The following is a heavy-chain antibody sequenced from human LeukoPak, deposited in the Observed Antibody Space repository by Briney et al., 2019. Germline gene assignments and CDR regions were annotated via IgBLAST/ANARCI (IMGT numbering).Heavy chain of an antibody. J-gene: IGHJ3*02. V-gene: IGHV1-2*02. CDR2: INPNSGGT. Sequence: ASVKVSCKASGYTFTSYDINWVRQATGQGLEWMGWINPNSGGTNYAQKFQGRVTMTRDTSISTAYMELSRLRSDDTAVYYCATSPRTYDAFDIWGQGTMVTVSS. CDR3: ATSPRTYDAFDI. CDR1: GYTFTSYD.